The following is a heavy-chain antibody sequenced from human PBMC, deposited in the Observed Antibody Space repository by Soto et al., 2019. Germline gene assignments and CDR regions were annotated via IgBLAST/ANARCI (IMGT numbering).Heavy chain of an antibody. J-gene: IGHJ4*02. CDR2: INPSGGST. CDR1: GYTFTSYY. Sequence: ASVKVSCKASGYTFTSYYMHWVRQAPGQGLEWMGIINPSGGSTSYAQKFQGRVTMTRDTSTSTVYMELSSLRSEDTAVYYCARDDLPTTMVRGVPSFDYWGQGTLVTVPS. CDR3: ARDDLPTTMVRGVPSFDY. D-gene: IGHD3-10*01. V-gene: IGHV1-46*03.